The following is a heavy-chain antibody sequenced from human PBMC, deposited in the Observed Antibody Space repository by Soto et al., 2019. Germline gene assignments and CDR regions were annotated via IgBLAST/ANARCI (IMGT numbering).Heavy chain of an antibody. V-gene: IGHV1-69*13. CDR3: ARVSGPSFYYYDSSGYYHYFDY. CDR1: GGTFSSYA. CDR2: IIPIFGTA. Sequence: SVKVSCKASGGTFSSYAISWVRQAPGQGLEWMGGIIPIFGTANYAQKFQGRVTITADESTSTAYMELSSLRSEDTAVYYCARVSGPSFYYYDSSGYYHYFDYWGQGTLVTVSS. J-gene: IGHJ4*02. D-gene: IGHD3-22*01.